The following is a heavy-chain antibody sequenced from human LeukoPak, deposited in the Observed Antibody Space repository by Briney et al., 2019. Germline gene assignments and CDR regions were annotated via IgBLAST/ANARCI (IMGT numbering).Heavy chain of an antibody. CDR3: ARLRGSGSYYTETPYYFDY. Sequence: PSETLSLTCAVYGGSFSGYYWSWIGQPPGKGLEWIGEINHSGSTNYNPSLKSRVTISVDTSKNQFSLKLSSVTAADTAVYYCARLRGSGSYYTETPYYFDYWGQGTLVTVSS. J-gene: IGHJ4*02. CDR1: GGSFSGYY. CDR2: INHSGST. V-gene: IGHV4-34*01. D-gene: IGHD3-10*01.